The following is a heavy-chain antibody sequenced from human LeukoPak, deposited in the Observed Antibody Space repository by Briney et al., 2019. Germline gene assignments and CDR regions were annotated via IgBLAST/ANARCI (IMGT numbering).Heavy chain of an antibody. CDR2: VSYSGSS. J-gene: IGHJ3*02. Sequence: SETLSLTCTVSGGSITAYYWNWIRQPPGRGLEWLGHVSYSGSSIYNPSLKSRLTLSVDTSKNQFSLKLSSVTAADTAVYYCAREGDVVVVAVDAFDIWGQGTMVTVSS. CDR1: GGSITAYY. D-gene: IGHD2-15*01. CDR3: AREGDVVVVAVDAFDI. V-gene: IGHV4-59*12.